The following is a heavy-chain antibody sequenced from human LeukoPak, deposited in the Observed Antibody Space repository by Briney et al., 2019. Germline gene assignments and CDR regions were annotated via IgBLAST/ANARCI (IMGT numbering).Heavy chain of an antibody. CDR3: AGGDGSGYYNPFDY. CDR1: GGSFSGYY. Sequence: SETLSLTCAVYGGSFSGYYWSWIRQPPGKGLEWIGEINHSGSTNYNPSLRSRVTISVDTSKNQFSLKLSSVTAADTAVYYCAGGDGSGYYNPFDYWGEGTLVTVSS. CDR2: INHSGST. V-gene: IGHV4-34*01. D-gene: IGHD3-22*01. J-gene: IGHJ4*02.